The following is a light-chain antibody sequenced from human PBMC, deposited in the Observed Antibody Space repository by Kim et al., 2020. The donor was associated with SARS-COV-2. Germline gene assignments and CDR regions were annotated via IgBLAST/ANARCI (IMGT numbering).Light chain of an antibody. Sequence: ASVGDRVTISCRASQDIGNDLGWYQQSPGRAPKRLIYGASNLQSGVPSRFSGSGSETEFTLTINSLQPEDFATYFCLQHRTYPITFGQGTRLEIK. CDR2: GAS. V-gene: IGKV1-17*01. CDR3: LQHRTYPIT. J-gene: IGKJ5*01. CDR1: QDIGND.